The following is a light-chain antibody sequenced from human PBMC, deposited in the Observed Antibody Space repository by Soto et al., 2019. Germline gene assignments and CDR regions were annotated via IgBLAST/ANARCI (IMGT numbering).Light chain of an antibody. V-gene: IGKV2-28*01. CDR3: MQALQVPVT. CDR1: QSLLHSNGYNY. CDR2: LGS. Sequence: DIVMTQSPLSLPVTPGEPASISCRSSQSLLHSNGYNYLDWYLQKPGQSPQLLIYLGSNRGSGVPDRFSGSGSGTDFTLKISRVEAEDVGVYYCMQALQVPVTFGGGTKVEIK. J-gene: IGKJ4*01.